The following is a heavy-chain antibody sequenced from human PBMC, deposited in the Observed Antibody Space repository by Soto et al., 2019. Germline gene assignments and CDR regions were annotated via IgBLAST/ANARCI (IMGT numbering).Heavy chain of an antibody. J-gene: IGHJ4*02. CDR1: GFTFRSYA. D-gene: IGHD3-10*01. Sequence: QVQLVESGGVVGQPGRSLRLSCAASGFTFRSYAMHWVRQAPGKGLEWVAVISFDGSNKYYADSVKGRFTISRDNSENTLYLQMNSLRAEDTAVYYCARGGLEILWFRGNYWGQGTLVTVSS. CDR2: ISFDGSNK. CDR3: ARGGLEILWFRGNY. V-gene: IGHV3-30-3*01.